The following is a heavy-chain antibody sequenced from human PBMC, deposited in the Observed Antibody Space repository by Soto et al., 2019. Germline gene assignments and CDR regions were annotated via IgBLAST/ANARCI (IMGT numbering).Heavy chain of an antibody. J-gene: IGHJ6*02. CDR3: ARVGNTYYDFWSGYPPDLDV. D-gene: IGHD3-3*01. CDR2: INHSGGT. Sequence: PSETLSLTCAVYGGSFSGYYWSWIRQPPGKGLEWIGEINHSGGTNYNPSLKSRVTISVDTSKNQFSLKLSSVTAADTAVYYCARVGNTYYDFWSGYPPDLDVWGQGTTVTVSS. CDR1: GGSFSGYY. V-gene: IGHV4-34*01.